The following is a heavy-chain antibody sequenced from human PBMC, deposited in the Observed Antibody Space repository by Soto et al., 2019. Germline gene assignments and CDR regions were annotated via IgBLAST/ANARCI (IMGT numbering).Heavy chain of an antibody. J-gene: IGHJ4*02. D-gene: IGHD1-20*01. Sequence: SETLSLTCAVSGGSISSCGYSWSWIRQPPGKGLEWIGYIYHSGSTYYNPSLKSRVTISVDRSKNQFSLKLSSVTAADTAVYYCARDAEGNWNYFVYWGQGTLVTVSS. CDR3: ARDAEGNWNYFVY. CDR1: GGSISSCGYS. CDR2: IYHSGST. V-gene: IGHV4-30-2*01.